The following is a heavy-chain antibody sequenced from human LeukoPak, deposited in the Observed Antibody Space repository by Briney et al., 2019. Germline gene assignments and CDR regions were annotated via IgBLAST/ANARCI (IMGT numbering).Heavy chain of an antibody. CDR2: IYYSGST. J-gene: IGHJ2*01. CDR3: ARQLNYWYFDL. V-gene: IGHV4-59*08. CDR1: AGSISSYY. Sequence: PSETLSLTCTVSAGSISSYYWSWIRQLPGKGLEWIGYIYYSGSTNYNPSLKSRVTISVDTSKNQFSLKLSSVTAADTAVYYCARQLNYWYFDLWGRGTLVTVSS.